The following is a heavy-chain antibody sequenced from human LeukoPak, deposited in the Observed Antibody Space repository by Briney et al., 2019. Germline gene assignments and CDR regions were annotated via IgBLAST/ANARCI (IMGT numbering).Heavy chain of an antibody. V-gene: IGHV4-38-2*02. CDR2: IHHSGST. Sequence: PSETLSLTCTVSGYSISSGYYWGWIRQPPGKGLEWIGSIHHSGSTYYNPSLKSRVTISVDTSKNQFSLKLSSVTAADTAVYYCAKEGRMGTTRIDLWGQGTLVTASS. CDR3: AKEGRMGTTRIDL. D-gene: IGHD1-26*01. J-gene: IGHJ5*02. CDR1: GYSISSGYY.